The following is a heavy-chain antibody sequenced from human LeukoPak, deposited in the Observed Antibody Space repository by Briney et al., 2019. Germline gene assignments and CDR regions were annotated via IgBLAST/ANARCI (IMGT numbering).Heavy chain of an antibody. CDR1: GGSFSGYY. J-gene: IGHJ4*02. Sequence: SETLSLTCAVYGGSFSGYYWSWIRQPPGKGLEWIGEINHSGSTNYNPSLKSRVTISVDTSKNQFSLKLGSVTAADTAVYYSARARWFGESSFAYWGQGTLVTVSS. V-gene: IGHV4-34*01. D-gene: IGHD3-10*01. CDR2: INHSGST. CDR3: ARARWFGESSFAY.